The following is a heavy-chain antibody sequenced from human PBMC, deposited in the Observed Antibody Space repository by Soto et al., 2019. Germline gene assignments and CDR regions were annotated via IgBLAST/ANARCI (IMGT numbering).Heavy chain of an antibody. CDR1: GGSISSGGYY. V-gene: IGHV4-31*03. CDR2: IYYSGST. CDR3: ASSNYDYVWGSYRTLDY. J-gene: IGHJ4*02. D-gene: IGHD3-16*02. Sequence: QVQLQESGPGLVKPSQTLSLTCTVSGGSISSGGYYWSWIRQHPGKGLEWIGYIYYSGSTYSNPSLKSRVTISVDTSKNQFSLKLSSVTAADTAVYYCASSNYDYVWGSYRTLDYWGQGTLVTVSS.